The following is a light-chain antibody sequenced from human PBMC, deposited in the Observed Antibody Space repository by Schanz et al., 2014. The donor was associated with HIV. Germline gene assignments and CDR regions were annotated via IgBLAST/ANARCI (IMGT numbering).Light chain of an antibody. J-gene: IGKJ4*01. Sequence: DIVMTQSPDSLAVSLGERATINCKSSQSVLYNSNNKNHLVWCQQKAGQPPRLLIYWSSTRESGVPDRFSGSGSGTNFTLTITGLQAEDVAVYYCQQYYNTPLTFGGGTKVEIK. CDR1: QSVLYNSNNKNH. CDR2: WSS. CDR3: QQYYNTPLT. V-gene: IGKV4-1*01.